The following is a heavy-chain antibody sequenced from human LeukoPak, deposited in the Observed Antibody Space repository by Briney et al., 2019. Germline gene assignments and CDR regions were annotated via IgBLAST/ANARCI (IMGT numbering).Heavy chain of an antibody. Sequence: SETLSLTCTVSGGSISSYYWSWIRQPPGKGLEWIGSIYYSGSTYYNPSLKSRVTISVDTSKNQFSLKMSSVTAADTAVYYCARDGNYYDGSGYYFSASDIWGQGTMVTVSS. CDR1: GGSISSYY. D-gene: IGHD3-22*01. J-gene: IGHJ3*02. CDR3: ARDGNYYDGSGYYFSASDI. V-gene: IGHV4-59*12. CDR2: IYYSGST.